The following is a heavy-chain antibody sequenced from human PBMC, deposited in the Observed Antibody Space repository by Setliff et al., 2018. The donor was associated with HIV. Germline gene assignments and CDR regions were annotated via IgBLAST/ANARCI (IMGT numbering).Heavy chain of an antibody. J-gene: IGHJ4*02. CDR1: GYTFSSYA. D-gene: IGHD6-13*01. CDR2: FNTETGNP. CDR3: ARVGSGWSTFDY. V-gene: IGHV7-4-1*02. Sequence: APVKVSCKASGYTFSSYAISWVRQAPGQGLEWMGWFNTETGNPMYAQGFRGRFVFSLDTSVSTAFLQINRLKAEDTAKYYCARVGSGWSTFDYWGQGALVTVSS.